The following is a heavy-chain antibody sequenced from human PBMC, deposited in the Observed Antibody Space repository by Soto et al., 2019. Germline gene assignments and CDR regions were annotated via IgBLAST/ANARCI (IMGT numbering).Heavy chain of an antibody. Sequence: KPSETLSLTCTVSGGSISSSSYYWGWIRQPPGKGLEWIGSFYYSGSTYYNPSLKSRVTISVDTSKNQFSLKLSSVTAADTAVYYCARPSRGYSGSRIDYWGQGTLVTVSS. CDR1: GGSISSSSYY. J-gene: IGHJ4*02. V-gene: IGHV4-39*01. CDR2: FYYSGST. CDR3: ARPSRGYSGSRIDY. D-gene: IGHD1-26*01.